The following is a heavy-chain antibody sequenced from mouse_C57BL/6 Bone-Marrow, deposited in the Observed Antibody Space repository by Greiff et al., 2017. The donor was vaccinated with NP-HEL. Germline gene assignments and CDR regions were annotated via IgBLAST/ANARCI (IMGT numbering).Heavy chain of an antibody. D-gene: IGHD1-1*01. V-gene: IGHV1-80*01. CDR1: GYAFSSYW. J-gene: IGHJ2*01. CDR3: ARYYDSSYYFDY. CDR2: IYPGDGDT. Sequence: QVQLQQSGAELVKPGASVKISCKASGYAFSSYWMNWVKQRPGKGLEWIGQIYPGDGDTNYNGKFKGKATLTADKSSSTACMQLSSLTSEDSAVYFCARYYDSSYYFDYWGQGTTLTVSS.